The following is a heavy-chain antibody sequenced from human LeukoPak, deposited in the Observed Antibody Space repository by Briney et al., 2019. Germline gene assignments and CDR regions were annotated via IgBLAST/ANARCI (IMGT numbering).Heavy chain of an antibody. D-gene: IGHD3-10*01. CDR3: ARRLGRKFGERFYYYHYMDV. CDR2: INHSGST. J-gene: IGHJ6*03. V-gene: IGHV4-34*01. Sequence: SETLSLTCAVYGGSFSGYYWSCIRQPPGKGLEWSGKINHSGSTNYNPSLKSRVTISVDTSKNQFSLKLSSVTAADTAVYCCARRLGRKFGERFYYYHYMDVWGKGTTVTISS. CDR1: GGSFSGYY.